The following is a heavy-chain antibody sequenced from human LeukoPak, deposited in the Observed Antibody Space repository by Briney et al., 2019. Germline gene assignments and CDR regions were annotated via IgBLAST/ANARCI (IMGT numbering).Heavy chain of an antibody. CDR1: GGSFSGYY. CDR3: ASSHVVRDAFDI. CDR2: INHSGST. Sequence: PSETLSLTCAVYGGSFSGYYWSWIRQPPGKGLEWIGEINHSGSTNYNPSLKSRVTISVDTPKNQFSLKLSSVTAADTAVYYCASSHVVRDAFDIWGQGTMVTVSS. J-gene: IGHJ3*02. D-gene: IGHD3-22*01. V-gene: IGHV4-34*01.